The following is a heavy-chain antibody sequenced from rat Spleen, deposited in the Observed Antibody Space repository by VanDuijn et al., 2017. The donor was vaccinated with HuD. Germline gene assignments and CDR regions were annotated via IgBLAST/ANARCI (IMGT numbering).Heavy chain of an antibody. CDR1: GFTFSTFA. Sequence: EVQLVESGGCLVQPGRSLRLSCSASGFTFSTFAMAWVRQTPKKGLEWIATIASGGPNTFYPDSVKGRFTISRDNAKNTQYLQMDSLRSEDTATYYCTRRAYYGYLDFWGPGNMVTVSS. D-gene: IGHD4-1*01. CDR2: IASGGPNT. V-gene: IGHV5S14*01. J-gene: IGHJ1*01. CDR3: TRRAYYGYLDF.